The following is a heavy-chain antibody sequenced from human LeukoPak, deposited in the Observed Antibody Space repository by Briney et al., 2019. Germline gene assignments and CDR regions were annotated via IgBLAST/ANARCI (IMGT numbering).Heavy chain of an antibody. J-gene: IGHJ5*02. D-gene: IGHD6-13*01. V-gene: IGHV1-2*02. CDR2: INPASGAT. CDR1: GYSFIAYH. Sequence: ASVNVSFKASGYSFIAYHIHWVRQAPGQGLGWVGWINPASGATVYRQKFQGRVTITRDTSINTVYMDLSRLTSDDTAVYYCGRDETAATGIGLAPWGQGTLVTVSS. CDR3: GRDETAATGIGLAP.